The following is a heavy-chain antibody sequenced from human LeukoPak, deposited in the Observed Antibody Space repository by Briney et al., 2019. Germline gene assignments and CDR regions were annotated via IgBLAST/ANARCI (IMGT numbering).Heavy chain of an antibody. J-gene: IGHJ3*02. CDR2: IIPILGIA. V-gene: IGHV1-69*02. CDR1: GGTFSSYT. CDR3: ARIVDTAVADAFDI. D-gene: IGHD5-18*01. Sequence: SVKVSCKASGGTFSSYTISWVRQAPGQGLEWMGRIIPILGIANYAQKFQGRVTITADKSTSTAYMELSSLRSEDTAMYYCARIVDTAVADAFDIWGQGTMVTVSS.